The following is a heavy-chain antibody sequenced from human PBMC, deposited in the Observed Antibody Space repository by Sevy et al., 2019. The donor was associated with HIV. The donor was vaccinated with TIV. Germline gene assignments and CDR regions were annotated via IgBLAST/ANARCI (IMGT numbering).Heavy chain of an antibody. V-gene: IGHV6-1*01. CDR1: GDSVSSNSAA. CDR3: ARGVATETGYGMDV. Sequence: QSQTLSLTCAISGDSVSSNSAAWNWIRQSPSRGLEWLGRTYSRSKWYNDYAVSVKSRITINPDTSKNQFSLQLNSVTPEDTAVYYCARGVATETGYGMDVWGQGTTVTVSS. J-gene: IGHJ6*02. CDR2: TYSRSKWYN. D-gene: IGHD1-1*01.